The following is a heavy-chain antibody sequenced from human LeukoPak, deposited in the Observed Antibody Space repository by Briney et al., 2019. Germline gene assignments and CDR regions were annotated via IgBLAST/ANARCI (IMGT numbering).Heavy chain of an antibody. D-gene: IGHD6-13*01. J-gene: IGHJ4*02. Sequence: SETLSLTCTVSGGSISSFYWSWIRQPPGKGLEWIGYIYYSGSTNYNPSLKSRVTMSVDTSKDQFSLKLSSVTAADTAVYYCARLARPNSSSWYMDYWGQGTLVTVSS. CDR3: ARLARPNSSSWYMDY. CDR1: GGSISSFY. V-gene: IGHV4-59*12. CDR2: IYYSGST.